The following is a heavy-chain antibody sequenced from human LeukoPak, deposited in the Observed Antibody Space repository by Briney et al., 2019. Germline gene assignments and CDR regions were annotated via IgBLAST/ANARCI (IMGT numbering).Heavy chain of an antibody. CDR2: ISTYNGDT. J-gene: IGHJ4*02. CDR3: ARDIALAEYFDY. CDR1: GYSFTSYS. Sequence: ASLKVSCEASGYSFTSYSISWVRQAPGQGLEWMGWISTYNGDTNSVQNLQGRLTLTTDTSTSTAYMELRSLTSDDTALYYCARDIALAEYFDYWGQGTLVTVSS. D-gene: IGHD6-19*01. V-gene: IGHV1-18*01.